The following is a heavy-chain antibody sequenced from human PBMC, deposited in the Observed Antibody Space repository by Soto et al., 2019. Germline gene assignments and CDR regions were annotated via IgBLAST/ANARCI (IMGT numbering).Heavy chain of an antibody. CDR1: GGTFSSYA. CDR2: IIPIFGTA. D-gene: IGHD3-22*01. Sequence: VASVKVSCKASGGTFSSYAISWVRQAPGQGXEWMGGIIPIFGTANYAQKFQGRVTITADESTSTAYMELSSLRSEDTAVYHCARVAQYYYDSSGCYPRPHWFDPWGQGTLVTVSS. CDR3: ARVAQYYYDSSGCYPRPHWFDP. V-gene: IGHV1-69*13. J-gene: IGHJ5*02.